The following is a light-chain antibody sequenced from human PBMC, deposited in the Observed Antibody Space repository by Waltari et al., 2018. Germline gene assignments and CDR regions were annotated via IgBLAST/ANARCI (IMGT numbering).Light chain of an antibody. CDR3: MQTLQAPLT. Sequence: AIRMTQSPSSLSASTGDRVTITCRASQGISSYLAWYQQKPGKAPKLLIYAASTLQNGVPSRFSGSGSGTDFTLKISRVEAEDVGIYYCMQTLQAPLTFGPGTKVEI. V-gene: IGKV1-8*01. CDR2: AAS. J-gene: IGKJ3*01. CDR1: QGISSY.